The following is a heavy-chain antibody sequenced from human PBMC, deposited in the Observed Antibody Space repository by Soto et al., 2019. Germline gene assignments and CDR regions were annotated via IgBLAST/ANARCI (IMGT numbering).Heavy chain of an antibody. Sequence: EVQLLESGGGLVQPGGSLRLSCAASGFTFSSYAMSWVRQAPGKGLEWVSAISGSGGSTYYADSVKGRFTISRDNSKNTLDLQMNSLSAEDTAVYYCAKKGVRGVIIPLGYWGQGTLVTVSS. CDR1: GFTFSSYA. D-gene: IGHD3-10*01. J-gene: IGHJ4*02. CDR3: AKKGVRGVIIPLGY. V-gene: IGHV3-23*01. CDR2: ISGSGGST.